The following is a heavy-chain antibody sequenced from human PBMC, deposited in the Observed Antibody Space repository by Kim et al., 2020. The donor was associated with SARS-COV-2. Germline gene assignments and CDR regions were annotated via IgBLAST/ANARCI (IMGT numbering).Heavy chain of an antibody. Sequence: GGSLRLSCAASGFTFSSYDMHWVRQATGKGLEWVSAIGTAGDTYYPGSVKGRFTISRENAKNSLYLQMNSLRAGDTAVYYCARDRGRDGYNSPWFDPWGQGTLVTVS. V-gene: IGHV3-13*01. D-gene: IGHD5-12*01. CDR2: IGTAGDT. J-gene: IGHJ5*02. CDR3: ARDRGRDGYNSPWFDP. CDR1: GFTFSSYD.